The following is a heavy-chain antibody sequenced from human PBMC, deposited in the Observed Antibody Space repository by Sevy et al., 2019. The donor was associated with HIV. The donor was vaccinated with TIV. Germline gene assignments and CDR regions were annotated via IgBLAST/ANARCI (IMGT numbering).Heavy chain of an antibody. V-gene: IGHV3-23*01. J-gene: IGHJ4*02. D-gene: IGHD3-22*01. CDR3: AKGTISSGYYYDY. CDR1: GFTFSSYA. CDR2: ISGSGGST. Sequence: GGSLRLSCAASGFTFSSYAMSWVRQAPGKGLEWVSAISGSGGSTYYADSVKGRFTISRDNSKNTLYLQMNSLRAEDSAVYYCAKGTISSGYYYDYWGQGTLVTVSS.